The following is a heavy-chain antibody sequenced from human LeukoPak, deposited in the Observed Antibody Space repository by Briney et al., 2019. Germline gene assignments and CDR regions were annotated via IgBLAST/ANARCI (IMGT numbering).Heavy chain of an antibody. D-gene: IGHD2-15*01. J-gene: IGHJ4*02. Sequence: GGSLRLSCAASGFTFSNYAMNWVRQAPGKGLEWVSGISESGGNTFYADSVKGRFTISRDNSKNTLFLQMNCPRAEDTAVYYCAVSPPIERVWHYFNYWGQGTLVTVSS. CDR3: AVSPPIERVWHYFNY. CDR2: ISESGGNT. CDR1: GFTFSNYA. V-gene: IGHV3-23*01.